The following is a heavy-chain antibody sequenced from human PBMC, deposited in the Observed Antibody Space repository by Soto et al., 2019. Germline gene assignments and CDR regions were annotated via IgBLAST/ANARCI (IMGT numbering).Heavy chain of an antibody. CDR1: GFTFGDYA. J-gene: IGHJ4*02. V-gene: IGHV3-49*03. Sequence: GGSLRLSCTASGFTFGDYAMSWFRQAPGKGLEWVGFIRSKAYGGTTEYAASVKGRFTISRDDSKSIAYLQMNSLKTEDTAVYYCTRGGDIVVVPAAKEIRVASDYWGQGTLVTVSS. CDR3: TRGGDIVVVPAAKEIRVASDY. CDR2: IRSKAYGGTT. D-gene: IGHD2-2*01.